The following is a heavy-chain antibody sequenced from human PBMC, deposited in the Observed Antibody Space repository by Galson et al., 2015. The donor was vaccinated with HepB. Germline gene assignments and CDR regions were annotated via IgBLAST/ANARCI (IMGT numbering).Heavy chain of an antibody. D-gene: IGHD3-10*01. V-gene: IGHV1-3*01. CDR2: INAGNGNT. CDR1: GYTFTSYA. Sequence: SVKVSCKASGYTFTSYAMHWVRQAPGQRLEWMGWINAGNGNTKYSQKFQGRVTITRDTSASTAYMELSSLRSEDTAVYYRARDLRPWYYGSGSYYYYYYGMDVWGQGTTVTVSS. J-gene: IGHJ6*02. CDR3: ARDLRPWYYGSGSYYYYYYGMDV.